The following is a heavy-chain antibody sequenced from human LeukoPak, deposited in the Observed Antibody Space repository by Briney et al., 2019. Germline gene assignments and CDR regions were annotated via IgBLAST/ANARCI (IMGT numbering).Heavy chain of an antibody. V-gene: IGHV3-21*01. CDR3: ARDEGVSFDY. CDR1: GFTFSAYN. Sequence: PGGSPRLSCVTSGFTFSAYNMNWVRQAPGKGLEWVSCISSSSNYIYYADSVKGRFTISRDNAKNSLYLQMNSLRAEDTAVYYCARDEGVSFDYWGQGTLVTVSS. J-gene: IGHJ4*02. CDR2: ISSSSNYI.